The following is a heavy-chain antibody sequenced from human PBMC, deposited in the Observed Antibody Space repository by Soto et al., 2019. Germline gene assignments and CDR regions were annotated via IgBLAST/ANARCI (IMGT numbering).Heavy chain of an antibody. CDR3: AASIFYYGMDV. CDR1: GYSFTSYW. V-gene: IGHV5-51*01. Sequence: PGESLKISCKGSGYSFTSYWISWVRQMPGKGPEWMGIICPGDSDTKYNPSFQGQVTISADKSITTTYLQWSSLKASDTAIYYCAASIFYYGMDVWGQGTTVTVSS. CDR2: ICPGDSDT. J-gene: IGHJ6*02.